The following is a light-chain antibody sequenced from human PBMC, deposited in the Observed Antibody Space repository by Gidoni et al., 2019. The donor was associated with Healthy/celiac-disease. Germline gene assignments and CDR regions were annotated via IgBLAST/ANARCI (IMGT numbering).Light chain of an antibody. CDR1: QSVSSY. CDR2: DAS. V-gene: IGKV3-11*01. CDR3: QQRSNWPT. Sequence: EIVLTQSPATLSLSPGERATLSCRASQSVSSYLAWYQQKPGQAPRRLIYDASNRATGIPARFSGSGSGTDFTLTISSLEPEDCAVYYCQQRSNWPTCGGGTKVEIK. J-gene: IGKJ4*01.